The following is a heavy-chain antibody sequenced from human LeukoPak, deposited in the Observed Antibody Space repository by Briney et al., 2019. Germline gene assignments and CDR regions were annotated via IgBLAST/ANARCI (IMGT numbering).Heavy chain of an antibody. J-gene: IGHJ3*01. CDR3: ASPAPNRGGWDAFDL. CDR2: INGNSGGT. V-gene: IGHV1-2*02. Sequence: GASVTVSCTASGSTFTVYYIHWVRQAPGQGLEWMGWINGNSGGTRYAQKFQGRVTMTWDTSFSTAYMELSRLRSDDTAVYYCASPAPNRGGWDAFDLWGQGTMVIVSS. CDR1: GSTFTVYY. D-gene: IGHD5-24*01.